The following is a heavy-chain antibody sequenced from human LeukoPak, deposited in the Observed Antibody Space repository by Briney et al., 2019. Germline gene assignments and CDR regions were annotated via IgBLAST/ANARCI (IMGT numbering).Heavy chain of an antibody. CDR3: ARGSWSSGSQKGFDY. CDR2: IYYTGRI. Sequence: PSETLSLTCTVTDASVSSGTYYWSWIRQPPGKGLEWIGYIYYTGRINYNPSLKSRVTISVATFKSRFSLKLTSVTAADTAMYYCARGSWSSGSQKGFDYWGQGTLVTVSS. D-gene: IGHD6-19*01. CDR1: DASVSSGTYY. J-gene: IGHJ4*02. V-gene: IGHV4-61*01.